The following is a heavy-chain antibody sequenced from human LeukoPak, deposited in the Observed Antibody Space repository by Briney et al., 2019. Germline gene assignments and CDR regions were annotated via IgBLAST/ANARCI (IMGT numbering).Heavy chain of an antibody. CDR3: ARDRVSSGWYTFDY. D-gene: IGHD6-19*01. J-gene: IGHJ4*02. CDR2: ISSSSSYI. V-gene: IGHV3-21*01. Sequence: GGSLRLSCAASGFTFSSYNVNWVGQAPGKGLEWVSSISSSSSYIYYADSVKGRFTISRDNAKNSLYLQTNSLRAEDTAVYYCARDRVSSGWYTFDYWGQGTLVTVSS. CDR1: GFTFSSYN.